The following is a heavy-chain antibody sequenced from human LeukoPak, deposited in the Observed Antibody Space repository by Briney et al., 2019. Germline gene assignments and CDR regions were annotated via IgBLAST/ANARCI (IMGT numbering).Heavy chain of an antibody. CDR2: IYHSGST. Sequence: SETLSLTCAVSGYSISSGYYWGWIRPPPGKGLEWIGSIYHSGSTYYNPSLKSRVTIPVDTSKNQFSLKLSSVTAADTAVYYCARDKEGYYFDYWGQGTLVTVSS. CDR3: ARDKEGYYFDY. CDR1: GYSISSGYY. J-gene: IGHJ4*02. V-gene: IGHV4-38-2*02.